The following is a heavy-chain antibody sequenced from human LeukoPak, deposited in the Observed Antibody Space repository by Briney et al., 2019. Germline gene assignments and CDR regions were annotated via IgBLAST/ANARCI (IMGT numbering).Heavy chain of an antibody. CDR3: ATAALIPIAAAGFSFDY. D-gene: IGHD6-13*01. Sequence: ASVKVSCKVSGYTLTELSMHWVRQAPGKGLEWMGGFDPEDGETIYAQKFQGRVTMTEDTSTDTAYMELSSLRSEDTAVYYCATAALIPIAAAGFSFDYWGQGTLVTVSS. J-gene: IGHJ4*02. CDR1: GYTLTELS. CDR2: FDPEDGET. V-gene: IGHV1-24*01.